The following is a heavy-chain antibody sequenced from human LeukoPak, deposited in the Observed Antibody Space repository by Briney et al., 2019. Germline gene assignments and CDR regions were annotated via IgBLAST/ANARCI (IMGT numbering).Heavy chain of an antibody. J-gene: IGHJ4*02. CDR3: ARAHAAMVSSHFDY. Sequence: SETLSLTCTVSGGSISSSSYYWGWIRQPPGKGLEWIGTIFYSGSTYYNPSLKSRVTISVDTSKNQFSLSLSSVTAADTAVYYCARAHAAMVSSHFDYWGQGTLVTVSS. CDR2: IFYSGST. V-gene: IGHV4-39*01. CDR1: GGSISSSSYY. D-gene: IGHD5-18*01.